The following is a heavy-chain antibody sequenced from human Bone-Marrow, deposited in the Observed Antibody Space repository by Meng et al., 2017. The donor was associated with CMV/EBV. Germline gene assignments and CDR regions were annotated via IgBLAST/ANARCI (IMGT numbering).Heavy chain of an antibody. CDR2: INSSYHI. Sequence: GESLKISCAASGFTFSDYTMNWVRQAPGKGLEWVSCINSSYHIFYADSVKGRFTISRDNARKALYLQMNSLGVEDTAVYYCVRGGRTGYYYGLGVWGQGPTVTCSS. D-gene: IGHD7-27*01. J-gene: IGHJ6*01. V-gene: IGHV3-69-1*01. CDR1: GFTFSDYT. CDR3: VRGGRTGYYYGLGV.